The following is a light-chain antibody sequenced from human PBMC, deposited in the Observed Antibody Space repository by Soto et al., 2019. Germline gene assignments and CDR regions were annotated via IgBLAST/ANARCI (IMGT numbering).Light chain of an antibody. CDR3: QHYNNLPLS. CDR1: QGINNN. J-gene: IGKJ4*01. V-gene: IGKV3-15*01. Sequence: EIVVTQSPATLSVSPGEIATLFCRASQGINNNLAWYQQRPGQAPRLLIYGASTRAPGIPARFSGSGSGTDFTLTISSLQSEDFAVSHCQHYNNLPLSFGGGSKVEI. CDR2: GAS.